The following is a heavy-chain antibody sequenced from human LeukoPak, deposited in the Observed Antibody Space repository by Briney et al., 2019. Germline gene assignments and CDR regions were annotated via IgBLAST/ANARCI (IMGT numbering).Heavy chain of an antibody. Sequence: TLSLTCAVSGGSISSGGYSWSWIRQPPGKGLEWIGYIYHSGSTYYNPSLKSRVTISVDRSKNQFSLKLSSVTAADTAVYYCAREYRPLAYFDYWGQGTLVTVSS. J-gene: IGHJ4*02. V-gene: IGHV4-30-2*01. CDR3: AREYRPLAYFDY. D-gene: IGHD1-14*01. CDR1: GGSISSGGYS. CDR2: IYHSGST.